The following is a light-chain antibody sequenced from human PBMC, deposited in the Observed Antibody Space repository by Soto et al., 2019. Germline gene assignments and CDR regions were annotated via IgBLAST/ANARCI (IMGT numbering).Light chain of an antibody. J-gene: IGKJ1*01. V-gene: IGKV1-5*01. CDR1: QTITRR. CDR2: DDA. CDR3: QQYNDFSTWT. Sequence: DIQMTQSPSTLSASVGDRVIITCRASQTITRRVAWYQQKPGRAPKILIWDDARLQRGVPSRFSGSGSGTEFTLTISSLQPGDFATYYCQQYNDFSTWTFGQGTKVDIK.